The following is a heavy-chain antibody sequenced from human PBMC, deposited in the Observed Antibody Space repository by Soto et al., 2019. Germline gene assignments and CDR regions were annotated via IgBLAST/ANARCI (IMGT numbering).Heavy chain of an antibody. J-gene: IGHJ4*02. CDR3: GRDLVEGDLPFY. CDR2: ISSSGSTI. Sequence: GGSLRLACAASGFTFSDYYMSWIRQAPGKGLEWVSYISSSGSTIYYADSVKGRFTISRDNAKNSLYLQMNSLRGEDSAVYYCGRDLVEGDLPFYWGQGTLVTVSS. CDR1: GFTFSDYY. D-gene: IGHD2-21*02. V-gene: IGHV3-11*01.